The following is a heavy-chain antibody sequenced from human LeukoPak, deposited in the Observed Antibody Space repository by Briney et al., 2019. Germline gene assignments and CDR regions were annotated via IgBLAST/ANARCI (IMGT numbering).Heavy chain of an antibody. CDR1: GGSISSYY. J-gene: IGHJ5*02. Sequence: PSETLSLTCTVSGGSISSYYWSWIRQPPGKGLEWIGYIYYSGSTNYNPSLKSRVTISVDTSKNQFSLKLSSVTAADTAVYYCARHTGEGYCSSTSCPDWFDPWGQGTLVTVSS. D-gene: IGHD2-2*01. CDR2: IYYSGST. V-gene: IGHV4-59*08. CDR3: ARHTGEGYCSSTSCPDWFDP.